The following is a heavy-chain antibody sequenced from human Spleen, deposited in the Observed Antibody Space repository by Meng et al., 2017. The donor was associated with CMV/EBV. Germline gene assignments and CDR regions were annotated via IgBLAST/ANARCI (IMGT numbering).Heavy chain of an antibody. CDR2: IYHSGST. V-gene: IGHV4-4*02. J-gene: IGHJ4*02. Sequence: LTCAFSGGSISGSTWWSWVRQPPGKGLEWIGEIYHSGSTNYNPSLKSRVTISVDKSKNQFSLKLSSVTAADTAVYYCARLPERSSLGYWGQGTLVTVSS. CDR1: GGSISGSTW. CDR3: ARLPERSSLGY. D-gene: IGHD6-13*01.